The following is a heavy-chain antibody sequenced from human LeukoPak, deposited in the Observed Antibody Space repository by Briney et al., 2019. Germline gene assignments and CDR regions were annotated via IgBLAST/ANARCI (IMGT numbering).Heavy chain of an antibody. D-gene: IGHD5-18*01. CDR2: IYYSGST. CDR3: ARLRGYSYGFYYFDY. CDR1: GGSISSYY. Sequence: SESLSLTCTVSGGSISSYYWSWIRQPPGKGLEWIGYIYYSGSTNYNPSLKSRVTISVDTSKNQFSLKLSSVTAADTAVYYCARLRGYSYGFYYFDYWGQGTLVTVSS. V-gene: IGHV4-59*01. J-gene: IGHJ4*02.